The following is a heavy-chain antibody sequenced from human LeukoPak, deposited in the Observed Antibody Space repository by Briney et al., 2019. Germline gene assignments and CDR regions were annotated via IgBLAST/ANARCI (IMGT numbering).Heavy chain of an antibody. Sequence: ASVKVSCKASGYTFTGYYMHWVRQAPGQGLEWMGWINPNSGGTNYAQKFQGRVTLTRDTSISTAYMELSRLRSDDTAVYYCASYSGSYSSDFDYWGQGTLVTVSS. J-gene: IGHJ4*02. CDR2: INPNSGGT. V-gene: IGHV1-2*02. D-gene: IGHD1-26*01. CDR1: GYTFTGYY. CDR3: ASYSGSYSSDFDY.